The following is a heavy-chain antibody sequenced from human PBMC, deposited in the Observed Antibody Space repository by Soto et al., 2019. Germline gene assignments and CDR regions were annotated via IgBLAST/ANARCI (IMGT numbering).Heavy chain of an antibody. CDR2: IHHSGST. Sequence: PSETLSLTCDVSGGSLYSSNWWTWVRQTPGKVLGWIGEIHHSGSTNYNPSLKSRVTISADKSKHKFFLNLASVTAADTAMYYCKRRGGGGAGVFMIDWLGPWGQGTQGTVSS. D-gene: IGHD3-3*01. CDR1: GGSLYSSNW. V-gene: IGHV4-4*02. CDR3: KRRGGGGAGVFMIDWLGP. J-gene: IGHJ5*02.